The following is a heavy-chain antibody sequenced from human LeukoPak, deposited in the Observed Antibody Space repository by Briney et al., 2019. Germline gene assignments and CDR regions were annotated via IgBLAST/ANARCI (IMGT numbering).Heavy chain of an antibody. Sequence: GGSLRLSCAASGFTVSSNYMSWVRQAPGKGLEWVSVIYSGGSTYYADSVKGRFTISRDNSKNTLYLQMNSLRAEDTAVYYCAGDGYCSSTSCYTGLWYFDYWGQGTLVTVSS. CDR2: IYSGGST. V-gene: IGHV3-66*02. CDR3: AGDGYCSSTSCYTGLWYFDY. D-gene: IGHD2-2*02. J-gene: IGHJ4*02. CDR1: GFTVSSNY.